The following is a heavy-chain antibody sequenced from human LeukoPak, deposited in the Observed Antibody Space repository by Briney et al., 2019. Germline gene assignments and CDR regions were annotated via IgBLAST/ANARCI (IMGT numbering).Heavy chain of an antibody. CDR1: GITFSNYA. Sequence: GGSLRLSRIASGITFSNYAVSWVRQAPEKGLDWVSVISGSAHKIRYADSVKGRFTISRDNSENIVYLQMNNLRVEDTAVYYCAGRPTGYSSGYIHWGQGTLVTVSS. CDR2: ISGSAHKI. J-gene: IGHJ4*02. V-gene: IGHV3-23*01. CDR3: AGRPTGYSSGYIH. D-gene: IGHD5-18*01.